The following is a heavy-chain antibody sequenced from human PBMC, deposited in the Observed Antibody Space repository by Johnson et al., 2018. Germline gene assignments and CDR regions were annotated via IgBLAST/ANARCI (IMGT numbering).Heavy chain of an antibody. CDR1: GFTFSSYD. D-gene: IGHD1-26*01. Sequence: VQLVQSGGALVKPGGSLRLSCATSGFTFSSYDMHWVRQVTGKGLEWVSGIGIAGGTHYQDSVKGRFPLSRENAKNSLHLQMNSLRAGDTAVYYCAGIIGYSGSHQDFGGAFEIWGQGTMVTVSS. CDR2: IGIAGGT. V-gene: IGHV3-13*01. CDR3: AGIIGYSGSHQDFGGAFEI. J-gene: IGHJ3*02.